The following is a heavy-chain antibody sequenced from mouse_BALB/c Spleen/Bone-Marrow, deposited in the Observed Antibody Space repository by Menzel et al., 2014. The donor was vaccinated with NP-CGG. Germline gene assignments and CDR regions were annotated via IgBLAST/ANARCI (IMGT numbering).Heavy chain of an antibody. CDR2: IRNKANGYTT. J-gene: IGHJ4*01. V-gene: IGHV7-3*02. CDR1: GFTSTDYY. CDR3: ARDDYYAMDY. Sequence: EVQLVESGGGLVQPRGSLILSCAPSGFTSTDYYMSWVRQPPGKALEWLGFIRNKANGYTTEYSASVKGRFTISRDNSQSILYLQMNTLRAEDSATYYCARDDYYAMDYWGQGTSVTVSS.